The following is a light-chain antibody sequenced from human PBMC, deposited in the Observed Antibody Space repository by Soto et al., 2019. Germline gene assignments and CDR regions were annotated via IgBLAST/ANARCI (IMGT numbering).Light chain of an antibody. Sequence: QSALTQPASVSGSPGQSITISCTGTSSDVGGYNYVSWYQQHPGKAPKLMIYDVSSRPSGVSYRFSGSKSGNTASLTISGLQAEDEADYYCSSYTTSNTRYVFGPGTKLTVL. CDR2: DVS. J-gene: IGLJ1*01. CDR1: SSDVGGYNY. V-gene: IGLV2-14*01. CDR3: SSYTTSNTRYV.